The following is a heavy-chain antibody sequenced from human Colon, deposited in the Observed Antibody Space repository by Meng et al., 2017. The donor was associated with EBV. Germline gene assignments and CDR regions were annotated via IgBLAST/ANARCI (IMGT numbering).Heavy chain of an antibody. CDR3: ARAVGPDCSSTSCPFDY. CDR1: GGSVSSETYY. Sequence: VQLRESGPGLVKPSETLSLNCSVSGGSVSSETYYWNWIRQPPGKALEWIGYVSYSGGTNYNPSLKNRVTISVDTSKNQVSLRLSSVTAADTAVFYCARAVGPDCSSTSCPFDYWGQGTLVTVSS. V-gene: IGHV4-61*01. J-gene: IGHJ4*02. CDR2: VSYSGGT. D-gene: IGHD2-2*01.